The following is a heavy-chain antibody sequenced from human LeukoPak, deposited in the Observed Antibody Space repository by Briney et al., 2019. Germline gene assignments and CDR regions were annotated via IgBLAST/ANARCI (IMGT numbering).Heavy chain of an antibody. CDR2: IWYDGSNK. J-gene: IGHJ4*02. Sequence: GGSLRLSCAASGFTFSSYGMHWVRQAPGKGLEWVAVIWYDGSNKYYADSVKGRFTISRDNSKNTLYLQMNSLRAEDTAVYYCARVTVTTLDFDYWGQGTLVTVSS. CDR3: ARVTVTTLDFDY. D-gene: IGHD4-17*01. CDR1: GFTFSSYG. V-gene: IGHV3-33*01.